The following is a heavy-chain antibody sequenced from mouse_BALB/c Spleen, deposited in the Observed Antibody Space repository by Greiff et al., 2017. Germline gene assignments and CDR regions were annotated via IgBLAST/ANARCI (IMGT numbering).Heavy chain of an antibody. CDR2: IYPGNSDT. D-gene: IGHD1-1*01. CDR3: TRSLYYYGDY. CDR1: GYSFNSYW. J-gene: IGHJ2*01. Sequence: EVHLVESGTVLARPGASVKMSCKASGYSFNSYWMHWVKQRPGQGLEWIGAIYPGNSDTSYNQKFKGKAKLTAVTSASTAYMELSSLSNEDSAVYYCTRSLYYYGDYWGQGTTLTVSS. V-gene: IGHV1-5*01.